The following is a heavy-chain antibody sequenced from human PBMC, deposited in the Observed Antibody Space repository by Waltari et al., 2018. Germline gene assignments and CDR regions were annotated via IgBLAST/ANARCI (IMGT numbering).Heavy chain of an antibody. J-gene: IGHJ4*02. CDR2: ISASGGST. V-gene: IGHV3-23*01. CDR3: VKTMGNVDFDY. D-gene: IGHD2-8*01. Sequence: EVHLLEFWGALVQPGGSLRLSCAAFGFHFSGYAMPRVRQAPGKGLEWVSAISASGGSTYYADSVKGRFTISRDNSKNTVNLQMNSLRAEDTAVYYCVKTMGNVDFDYWGQGTLVTVSS. CDR1: GFHFSGYA.